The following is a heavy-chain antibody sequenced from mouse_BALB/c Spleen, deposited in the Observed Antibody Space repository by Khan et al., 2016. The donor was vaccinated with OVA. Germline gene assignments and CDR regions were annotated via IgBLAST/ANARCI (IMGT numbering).Heavy chain of an antibody. CDR1: GFTFSTFG. CDR2: ISSGGTYS. D-gene: IGHD1-1*01. CDR3: SRLAYYYNSEGFAY. Sequence: EVELVESGGDLVKPGGSLKVSCAASGFTFSTFGMSWVRQTPDRRLEWVATISSGGTYSYYPDNVKGRFIISRDNAKNTLDLQISSLRSEDTALYYCSRLAYYYNSEGFAYWGQGTLVTVSA. J-gene: IGHJ3*01. V-gene: IGHV5-6*01.